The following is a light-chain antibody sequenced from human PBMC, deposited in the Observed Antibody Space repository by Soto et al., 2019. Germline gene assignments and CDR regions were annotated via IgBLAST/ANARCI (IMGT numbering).Light chain of an antibody. CDR3: QQYGSAPRT. Sequence: EIVLTQSPGTLSLSPGERATLSSRASQSVSSTLLAWHQQKPGQAPRLPIYRASNSATGLPDRFSGGGSGTDFTLTISRLEPEDFAVYYCQQYGSAPRTFGQGTKVEIK. CDR2: RAS. V-gene: IGKV3-20*01. J-gene: IGKJ1*01. CDR1: QSVSSTL.